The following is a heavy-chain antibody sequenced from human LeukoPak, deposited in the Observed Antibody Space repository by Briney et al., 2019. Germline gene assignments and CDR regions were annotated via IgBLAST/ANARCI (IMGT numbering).Heavy chain of an antibody. CDR3: ARRTYYYDSSGYYSGAGYWFDP. V-gene: IGHV5-51*01. Sequence: GESLKISCQGSGYNFTTYWIAWVRQMPGKGLEWMGIIYPGDSDTRYSPSFQGQVTISADRSISTAYLQWSSLKASDTAMYYCARRTYYYDSSGYYSGAGYWFDPWGQGTLVTVSS. CDR1: GYNFTTYW. J-gene: IGHJ5*02. D-gene: IGHD3-22*01. CDR2: IYPGDSDT.